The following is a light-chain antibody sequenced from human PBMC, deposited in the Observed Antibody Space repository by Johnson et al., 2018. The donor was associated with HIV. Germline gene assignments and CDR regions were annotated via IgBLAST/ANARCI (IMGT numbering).Light chain of an antibody. CDR2: DNN. J-gene: IGLJ1*01. CDR3: GTWDSWLSAGAV. V-gene: IGLV1-51*01. CDR1: SSNIGNNY. Sequence: QSVLTQPPSVSAAPGQKVTISCSGSSSNIGNNYVSWYQQLPGTAPKLLIYDNNQRPSGIPDRFSGSKSGTSATLGITGLQTGAEADYYCGTWDSWLSAGAVIGSGTKGTVL.